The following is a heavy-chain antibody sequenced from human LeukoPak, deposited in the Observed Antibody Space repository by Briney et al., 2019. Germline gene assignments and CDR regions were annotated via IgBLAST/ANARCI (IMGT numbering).Heavy chain of an antibody. D-gene: IGHD5-24*01. CDR3: ARDNFVRDGYNSGFDY. Sequence: ASVKVSCKASGYTFTSYGINWVRQAPGQGLEWMGWISAYNGNTNYAQKFQGRVTMTTGTSTSTAYMELRSLRSDDTAIYYCARDNFVRDGYNSGFDYWGQGTLVTVSS. CDR1: GYTFTSYG. J-gene: IGHJ4*02. V-gene: IGHV1-18*01. CDR2: ISAYNGNT.